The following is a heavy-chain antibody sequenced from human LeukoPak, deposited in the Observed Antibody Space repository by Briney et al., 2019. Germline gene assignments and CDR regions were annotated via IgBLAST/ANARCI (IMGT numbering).Heavy chain of an antibody. J-gene: IGHJ5*01. CDR1: GFTFNTYV. CDR3: AQSGQFDS. CDR2: ITGGGIT. Sequence: GGSLRLSCVASGFTFNTYVMSWVRQAPGKGLEWVATITGGGITYYTDSVKGRFTISRDNSKNMLYLQMNSLRAEDTALYYCAQSGQFDSWGQGTLVTVSS. V-gene: IGHV3-23*01. D-gene: IGHD2-8*02.